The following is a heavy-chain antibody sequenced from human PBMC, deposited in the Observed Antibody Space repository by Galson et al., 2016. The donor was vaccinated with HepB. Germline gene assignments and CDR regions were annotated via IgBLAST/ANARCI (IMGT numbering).Heavy chain of an antibody. Sequence: SLRLSCAASGFTVSGHYMDWVRQAPGKGLEWVGRARSKFHRYSTEYAAAVKGRLTVSRDESKNSLYLQMTSLKVEDTAVYFCARGPFCTSSYCPGPFNSWGQGTLVTVSS. CDR1: GFTVSGHY. CDR2: ARSKFHRYST. V-gene: IGHV3-72*01. D-gene: IGHD3/OR15-3a*01. J-gene: IGHJ5*02. CDR3: ARGPFCTSSYCPGPFNS.